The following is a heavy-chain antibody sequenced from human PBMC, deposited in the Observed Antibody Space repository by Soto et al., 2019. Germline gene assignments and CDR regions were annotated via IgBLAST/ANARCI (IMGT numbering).Heavy chain of an antibody. CDR3: ARLEWFKYYFDY. CDR1: GFTVSSNY. V-gene: IGHV3-66*01. CDR2: IYSGGST. J-gene: IGHJ4*02. D-gene: IGHD3-3*01. Sequence: EVQLVESGGGLVQPGGSLRLSCAASGFTVSSNYMSWVRQAPGKGLEWVSVIYSGGSTYYADSVKGRFIISRDNSKNTLYLQMNSLRAEDTAVYYCARLEWFKYYFDYWGQGTLVTVSS.